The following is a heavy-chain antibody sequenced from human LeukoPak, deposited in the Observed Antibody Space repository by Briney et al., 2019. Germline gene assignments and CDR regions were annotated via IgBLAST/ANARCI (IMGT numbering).Heavy chain of an antibody. J-gene: IGHJ5*02. Sequence: SETLSLTCTVSGGSISGYYWSWIRQPPGKGLEWIGYIYYSGSTNYNPSLKSRVTISVDTSKNQFSLKLSSVTAADTAVYYCARAGYYYDSSGYSGRFDPWGQGTLVTVSS. CDR1: GGSISGYY. D-gene: IGHD3-22*01. CDR2: IYYSGST. CDR3: ARAGYYYDSSGYSGRFDP. V-gene: IGHV4-59*01.